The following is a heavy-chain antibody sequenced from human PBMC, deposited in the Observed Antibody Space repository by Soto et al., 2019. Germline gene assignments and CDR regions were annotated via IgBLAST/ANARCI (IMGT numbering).Heavy chain of an antibody. J-gene: IGHJ4*02. CDR2: IYYSGST. CDR3: ASIQWLVQIFDY. D-gene: IGHD6-19*01. V-gene: IGHV4-39*01. CDR1: GGSISSSSYY. Sequence: SETLSLTCTVSGGSISSSSYYWGWIRQPPGKGLEWIGSIYYSGSTYYNPSLKSRVTISVDTSKNQFSLKLSSVTAADTAVYYCASIQWLVQIFDYWGQGTLVTVSS.